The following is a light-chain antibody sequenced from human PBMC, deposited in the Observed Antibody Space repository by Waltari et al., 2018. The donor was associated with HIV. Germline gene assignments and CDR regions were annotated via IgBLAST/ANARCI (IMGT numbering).Light chain of an antibody. V-gene: IGKV1-9*01. CDR1: QGIAGY. CDR2: ETS. CDR3: QQLNTYPPT. Sequence: DTQLTQSPPFLSASVGDRVTITCRANQGIAGYLAWYQQKPGKPPNLLIYETSTLQNGVPSRFSGSGSGTEFTLTISSLQPEDFTTYYCQQLNTYPPTFGGGTKVEIK. J-gene: IGKJ4*01.